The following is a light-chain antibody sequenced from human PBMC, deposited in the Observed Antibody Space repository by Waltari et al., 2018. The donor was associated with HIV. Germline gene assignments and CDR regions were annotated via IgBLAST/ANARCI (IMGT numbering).Light chain of an antibody. V-gene: IGLV2-8*01. CDR3: SSYAGSNNLV. J-gene: IGLJ2*01. CDR1: SSDVGDYNY. Sequence: QSALTQPPSASGSPGQSVTISCTGTSSDVGDYNYVSWYQHHPGKAPNLMIYEVTTRPSGVPDRFPGSKSGNTASLTVSGLQAEDEADYYCSSYAGSNNLVFGGGTKLTVL. CDR2: EVT.